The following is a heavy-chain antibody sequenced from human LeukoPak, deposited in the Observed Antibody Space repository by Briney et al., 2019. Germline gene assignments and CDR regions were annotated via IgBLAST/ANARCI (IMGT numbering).Heavy chain of an antibody. CDR3: ARGTKLGYYDSSGSLGY. Sequence: GGSLRLSCATSGFNFSNYGMHWVRQAPGKGLEWVSLIYYDGSNKYYADSVKGRFTISRDNYRNTLYLKMNSLRAEDTAVYYCARGTKLGYYDSSGSLGYWGQGTLVTVSS. CDR2: IYYDGSNK. D-gene: IGHD3-22*01. V-gene: IGHV3-33*01. CDR1: GFNFSNYG. J-gene: IGHJ4*02.